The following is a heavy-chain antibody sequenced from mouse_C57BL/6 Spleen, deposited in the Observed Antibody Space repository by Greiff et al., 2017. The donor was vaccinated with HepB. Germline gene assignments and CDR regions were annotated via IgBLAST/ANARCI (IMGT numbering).Heavy chain of an antibody. CDR2: IYPGSGNT. Sequence: QVQLKQSGAELVRPGASVKLSCKASGYTFTDYYINWVKQRPGQGLEWIARIYPGSGNTYYNEKFKGKATLTAEKSSSTAYMQLSSLTSEDSAVYFCARSNYDYDWGFAYWGQGTLVTVSA. V-gene: IGHV1-76*01. D-gene: IGHD2-4*01. J-gene: IGHJ3*01. CDR3: ARSNYDYDWGFAY. CDR1: GYTFTDYY.